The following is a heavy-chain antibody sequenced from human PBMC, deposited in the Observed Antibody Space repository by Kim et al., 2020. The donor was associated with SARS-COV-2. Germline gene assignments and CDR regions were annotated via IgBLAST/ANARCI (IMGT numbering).Heavy chain of an antibody. D-gene: IGHD6-25*01. J-gene: IGHJ3*02. Sequence: GGSLRLSCAASGFIFRTYGMHWVRQAPGKGLEWVAVIWFDGSNKYYVDSVKGRFTISRDNSKNTLYLQMNSLRAEDTAVYYCARCADAYLAADAFDIWGQGTMVTVSS. CDR2: IWFDGSNK. CDR1: GFIFRTYG. V-gene: IGHV3-33*01. CDR3: ARCADAYLAADAFDI.